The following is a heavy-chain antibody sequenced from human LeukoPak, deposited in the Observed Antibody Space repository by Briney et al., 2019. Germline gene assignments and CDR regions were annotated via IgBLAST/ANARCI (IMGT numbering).Heavy chain of an antibody. D-gene: IGHD6-19*01. V-gene: IGHV4-4*08. Sequence: PSETLSLTCSVSGGHIDSVYWNWIRQPPGKGLEWIGYIDNSGSTKYNPSLQSRINMSRDTSKKQFSLNLTSVTAADTAMYYCASGAGWLIDYWGQGTLVSVSS. CDR3: ASGAGWLIDY. CDR2: IDNSGST. CDR1: GGHIDSVY. J-gene: IGHJ4*02.